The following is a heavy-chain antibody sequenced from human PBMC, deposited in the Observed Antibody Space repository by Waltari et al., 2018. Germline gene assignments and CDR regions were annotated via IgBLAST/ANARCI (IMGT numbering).Heavy chain of an antibody. V-gene: IGHV1-24*01. J-gene: IGHJ6*02. CDR3: ATVATVTTNYYYGMDV. CDR1: GYTLTEFS. CDR2: FDPEDGET. Sequence: QVQLVQSGAEVKKPGASVKVSCKVSGYTLTEFSMHCGRQAPGKGLEWMGGFDPEDGETIYAQKFQGRVTMTEDTSTDTAYMELSSLRSEDTAVYYCATVATVTTNYYYGMDVWGQGTTVTVSS. D-gene: IGHD4-17*01.